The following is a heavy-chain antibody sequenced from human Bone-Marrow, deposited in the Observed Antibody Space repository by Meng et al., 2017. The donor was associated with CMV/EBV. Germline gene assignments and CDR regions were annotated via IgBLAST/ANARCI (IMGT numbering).Heavy chain of an antibody. CDR3: ARGGAIVVVPAAIDY. Sequence: ASVKVSCKASGYTFTGYYMHWVRQAPGQGLEWMGWINPNSGGTNYAQKFQGRVTMTRDTSISTAYMELSRLRSDDTAVYYCARGGAIVVVPAAIDYWGQETLVTVSS. V-gene: IGHV1-2*02. D-gene: IGHD2-2*01. CDR2: INPNSGGT. CDR1: GYTFTGYY. J-gene: IGHJ4*02.